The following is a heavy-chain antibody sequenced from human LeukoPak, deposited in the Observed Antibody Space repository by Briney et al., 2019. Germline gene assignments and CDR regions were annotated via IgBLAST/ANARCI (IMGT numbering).Heavy chain of an antibody. CDR2: IKQDGSEK. CDR1: GFTFSSYW. J-gene: IGHJ4*02. CDR3: ARDQDAYSSGWYGVFDY. D-gene: IGHD6-19*01. Sequence: GGSLRLSCAASGFTFSSYWMSWVRPAPGKGLEWVANIKQDGSEKNYVDSVKGRFTISRDNAKNSLYLQMNSLRAEDTAVYYCARDQDAYSSGWYGVFDYWGQGTLVTVSS. V-gene: IGHV3-7*05.